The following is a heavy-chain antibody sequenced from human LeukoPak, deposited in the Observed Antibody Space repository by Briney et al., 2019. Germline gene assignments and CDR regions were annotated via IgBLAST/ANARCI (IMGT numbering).Heavy chain of an antibody. J-gene: IGHJ6*03. Sequence: ASVKVSCKASGFTFTSSAVQWVRQARGQRLEWIGWIVVCCSKTNYAQKFQERVTITRDMSTSTAYMELGSLRSEDTAVYYCAAVPRFLEWFSYYYYMDVWGKGTTVTVSS. D-gene: IGHD3-3*01. CDR2: IVVCCSKT. V-gene: IGHV1-58*01. CDR3: AAVPRFLEWFSYYYYMDV. CDR1: GFTFTSSA.